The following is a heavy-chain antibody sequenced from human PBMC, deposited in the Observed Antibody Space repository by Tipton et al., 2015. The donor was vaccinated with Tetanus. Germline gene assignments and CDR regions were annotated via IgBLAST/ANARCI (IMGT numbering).Heavy chain of an antibody. CDR2: SWYDGTDK. CDR3: AREADCSGGSCFSGDFDN. V-gene: IGHV3-33*01. J-gene: IGHJ4*02. D-gene: IGHD2-15*01. Sequence: SGFIFSSYGIHWVRQAPGKGLEWVAVSWYDGTDKYYADSVKGRFTISRNNSKNTLYLQMNSLRAEDPAVYYCAREADCSGGSCFSGDFDNWGQGTQVTVSS. CDR1: GFIFSSYG.